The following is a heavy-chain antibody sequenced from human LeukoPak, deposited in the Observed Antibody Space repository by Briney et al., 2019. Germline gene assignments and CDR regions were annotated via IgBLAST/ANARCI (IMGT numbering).Heavy chain of an antibody. Sequence: GGSLRLSCAASGFTFNNYGMNWVRQAPGKGLEWVSVVSTSGDNGYYADSVQGRFTISRDNSKNSLYLQMNSLRAEDTAVYYCAKGGTGTPVRYFDYWGQGTLVTVSS. J-gene: IGHJ4*02. CDR1: GFTFNNYG. CDR3: AKGGTGTPVRYFDY. V-gene: IGHV3-23*01. D-gene: IGHD1-7*01. CDR2: VSTSGDNG.